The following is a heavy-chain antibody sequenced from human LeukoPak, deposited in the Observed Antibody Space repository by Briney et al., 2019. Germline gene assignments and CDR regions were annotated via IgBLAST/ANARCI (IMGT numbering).Heavy chain of an antibody. Sequence: ASVKVSCKASGYTFTGYYIQWVRQAPGQGLEWMGWINPNNGGTKHAQKFQGRVTMTRDTSIGTAYMELGSLRSDDTAVYYCATVRYYDTPGDSDYFDYWGQGTLVTVSS. CDR2: INPNNGGT. D-gene: IGHD3-22*01. CDR3: ATVRYYDTPGDSDYFDY. J-gene: IGHJ4*02. CDR1: GYTFTGYY. V-gene: IGHV1-2*02.